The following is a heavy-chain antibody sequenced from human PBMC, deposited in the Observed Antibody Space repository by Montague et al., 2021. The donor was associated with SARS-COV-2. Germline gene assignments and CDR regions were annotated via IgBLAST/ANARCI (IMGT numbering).Heavy chain of an antibody. Sequence: SETLSLTCAISGGSASGYYWAWIRQPPGKGLEWIGYMYYTGTSNYNPSLKSRVPMSIDTSKNHFSLNLTSVAAADTGVYYCARGLGYTSMFRFFDYWGHGAQVTVSS. CDR1: GGSASGYY. D-gene: IGHD2-2*02. CDR3: ARGLGYTSMFRFFDY. J-gene: IGHJ4*01. V-gene: IGHV4-59*02. CDR2: MYYTGTS.